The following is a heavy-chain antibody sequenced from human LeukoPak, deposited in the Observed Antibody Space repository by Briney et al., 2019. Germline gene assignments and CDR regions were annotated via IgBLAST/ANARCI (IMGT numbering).Heavy chain of an antibody. D-gene: IGHD6-13*01. Sequence: GGSLRLSCAASGFTFSSYAMHWVRQAPGTGLEWVAVLSRDGDNKHYADSVKGRFTISRDNSKNTLYLQMNSLRPEDTAVYCCAWGKQQLDYFSYYGLDVWGQGTTVTVSS. J-gene: IGHJ6*02. CDR2: LSRDGDNK. CDR1: GFTFSSYA. V-gene: IGHV3-30-3*01. CDR3: AWGKQQLDYFSYYGLDV.